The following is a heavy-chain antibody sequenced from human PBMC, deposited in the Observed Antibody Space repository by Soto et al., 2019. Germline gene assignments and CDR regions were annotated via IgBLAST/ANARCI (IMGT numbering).Heavy chain of an antibody. CDR2: IYYSGST. D-gene: IGHD1-7*01. J-gene: IGHJ5*02. V-gene: IGHV4-31*03. CDR1: GGSISSGGYY. Sequence: SETLSLTCTVSGGSISSGGYYWSWIRQHPGKGLEWIGYIYYSGSTYYNPSLKSRVTISVDTSKNQFSPKLSSVTAADTAVYYCARGHRVGWNFRRYNWFDPWGQGTLVTVSS. CDR3: ARGHRVGWNFRRYNWFDP.